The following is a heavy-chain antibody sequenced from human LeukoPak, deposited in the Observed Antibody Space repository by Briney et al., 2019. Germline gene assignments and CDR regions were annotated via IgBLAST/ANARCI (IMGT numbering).Heavy chain of an antibody. V-gene: IGHV1-46*01. J-gene: IGHJ4*02. Sequence: ASVNVSCKASGYTFTSYYMHWVRQAPGQGLEWMGIINPSGGSTSYAQQFQGRVTMPRDTSTSTVYMELSSMRSEDTAVYYCASYYYDSSGYYYDYWGQGTLVTVSS. D-gene: IGHD3-22*01. CDR2: INPSGGST. CDR1: GYTFTSYY. CDR3: ASYYYDSSGYYYDY.